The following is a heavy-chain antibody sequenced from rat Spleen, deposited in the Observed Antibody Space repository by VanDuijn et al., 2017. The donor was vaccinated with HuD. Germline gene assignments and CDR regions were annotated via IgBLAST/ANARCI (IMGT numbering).Heavy chain of an antibody. CDR2: ISYEGGST. CDR1: GFTFSDYY. J-gene: IGHJ2*01. CDR3: TGGGYSDYFDY. Sequence: ELQLVESGGGLVQPGRSLKLSCAASGFTFSDYYMAWVRQAPTKVLEWVASISYEGGSTYYRDSVKGRFTISRDNAKSSLYLQMDSLRSEDTATYYCTGGGYSDYFDYWGQGVMVTVSS. D-gene: IGHD1-11*01. V-gene: IGHV5-20*01.